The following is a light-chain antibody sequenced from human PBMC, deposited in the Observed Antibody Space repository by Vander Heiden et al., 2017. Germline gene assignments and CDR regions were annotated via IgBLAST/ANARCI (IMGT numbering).Light chain of an antibody. CDR2: GAS. CDR1: QNIKNNY. V-gene: IGKV3-20*01. J-gene: IGKJ1*01. Sequence: EIVLTQSPGTLSLSPGERATLSCRASQNIKNNYVAWYQQRPGQAPRLLIYGASTTATGIPERFRGSGSGTDFTLTISRLEPEDFAVYHCQQYGSSPTFGQGTKVEIK. CDR3: QQYGSSPT.